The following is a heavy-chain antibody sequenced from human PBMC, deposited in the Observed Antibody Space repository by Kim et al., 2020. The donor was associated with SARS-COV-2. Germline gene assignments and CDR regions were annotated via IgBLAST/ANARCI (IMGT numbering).Heavy chain of an antibody. Sequence: RTHYADSVKGLFSISTDNAKNTLYLQMNGLTDEDTAVYYCVKEDGSNYGHYWGQGILVTVSS. CDR3: VKEDGSNYGHY. CDR2: RT. V-gene: IGHV3-23*01. J-gene: IGHJ4*02. D-gene: IGHD1-7*01.